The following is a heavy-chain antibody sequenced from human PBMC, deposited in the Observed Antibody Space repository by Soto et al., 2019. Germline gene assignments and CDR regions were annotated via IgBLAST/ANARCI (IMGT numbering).Heavy chain of an antibody. CDR2: ISGSGSST. CDR1: GFTFSSYA. V-gene: IGHV3-23*01. CDR3: AKGGRIAARHYFDY. D-gene: IGHD6-6*01. Sequence: GGSLRLSCAASGFTFSSYAMSWVRQAPGKGLEWVSAISGSGSSTYYADSVKGRFTISRDNSKNALYLQMNSLRAEDTAVYYCAKGGRIAARHYFDYWGQGTLVTVSS. J-gene: IGHJ4*02.